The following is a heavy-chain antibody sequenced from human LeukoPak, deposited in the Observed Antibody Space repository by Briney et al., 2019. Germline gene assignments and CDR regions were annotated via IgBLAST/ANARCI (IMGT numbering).Heavy chain of an antibody. CDR3: ARDHYDFWSGYYIRGYMDV. CDR1: GYTFTGYY. J-gene: IGHJ6*03. Sequence: GASVKVSCKASGYTFTGYYIHWVRQAPGQGLEWMGWINPNSGGTNYAQNFQGRVTMTRDTSISTVYMELSSLRSEDTAVYYCARDHYDFWSGYYIRGYMDVWGKGTTVTVSS. CDR2: INPNSGGT. D-gene: IGHD3-3*01. V-gene: IGHV1-2*02.